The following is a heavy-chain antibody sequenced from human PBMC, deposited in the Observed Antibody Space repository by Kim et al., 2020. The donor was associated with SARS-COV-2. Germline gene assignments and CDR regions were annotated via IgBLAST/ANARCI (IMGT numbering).Heavy chain of an antibody. CDR2: IYYSGST. J-gene: IGHJ6*02. D-gene: IGHD1-26*01. Sequence: SETLSLTCTVSGDSISSYYWSWIRQPPGKGLEWIGYIYYSGSTNYNPSLKSRVTISVDTSKNQFSLKLSSVTAADTAVYYCARHRGAGLLYYYYFGIDVWGQGTTVTVSS. V-gene: IGHV4-59*08. CDR1: GDSISSYY. CDR3: ARHRGAGLLYYYYFGIDV.